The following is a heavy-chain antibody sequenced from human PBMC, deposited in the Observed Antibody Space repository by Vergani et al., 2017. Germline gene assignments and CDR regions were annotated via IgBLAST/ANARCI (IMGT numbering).Heavy chain of an antibody. D-gene: IGHD3-22*01. Sequence: QVQLVQSGAEVKKPGSSVKVSCKASGGTFSSYTISWVRQAPGQGLEWMGRIIPILGIANYAQKFQGRVTITADKSTSTAYMELSSLRSEDTAVYYCARDHLSGYYYDSSGYKNYYYYGMDVWGQGP. V-gene: IGHV1-69*08. CDR3: ARDHLSGYYYDSSGYKNYYYYGMDV. CDR2: IIPILGIA. J-gene: IGHJ6*02. CDR1: GGTFSSYT.